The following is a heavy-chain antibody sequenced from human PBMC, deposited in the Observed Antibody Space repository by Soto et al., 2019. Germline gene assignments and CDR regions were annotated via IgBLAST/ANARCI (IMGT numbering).Heavy chain of an antibody. V-gene: IGHV3-74*01. D-gene: IGHD3-10*02. J-gene: IGHJ6*02. CDR1: GFTFSNYW. Sequence: EVQLVESGGDLVQPGGSLRLSCAASGFTFSNYWMHWVRQAPGKGLVWVSRINSDGTSTSYADSVKGRFTISRDNAKNTVYLQMNSLRAEDTAVYHCARGLFRAYGVDVWGQGTTVPVSS. CDR2: INSDGTST. CDR3: ARGLFRAYGVDV.